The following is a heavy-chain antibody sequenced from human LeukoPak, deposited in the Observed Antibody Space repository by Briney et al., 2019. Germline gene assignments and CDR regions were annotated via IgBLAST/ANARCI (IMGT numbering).Heavy chain of an antibody. CDR1: GFTSSSYW. J-gene: IGHJ4*02. Sequence: GGSLRLSCAASGFTSSSYWMSWVRQAPGKGLEWVANIKQDASEKYYVASVTGRFTIFKDNAKNSLYLQMNSLRAEDTAVYYCARGFRGRDFDYWGQGTLVTVSS. V-gene: IGHV3-7*01. D-gene: IGHD3-16*01. CDR3: ARGFRGRDFDY. CDR2: IKQDASEK.